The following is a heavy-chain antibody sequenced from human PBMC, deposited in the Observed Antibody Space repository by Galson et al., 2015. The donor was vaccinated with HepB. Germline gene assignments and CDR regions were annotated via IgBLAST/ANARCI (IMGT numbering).Heavy chain of an antibody. D-gene: IGHD3-22*01. CDR1: GSSFSIYY. CDR3: ATSLDYDSRG. J-gene: IGHJ4*02. V-gene: IGHV5-10-1*01. Sequence: QSGAEVKKPGESLRISCKGSGSSFSIYYITWVRQMPGKGLEWMGRIDPSDSYTNYSPSFQGHVTISVDKAISTAYLQWSTLKASDTAMYYCATSLDYDSRGWGQGTLVTVSS. CDR2: IDPSDSYT.